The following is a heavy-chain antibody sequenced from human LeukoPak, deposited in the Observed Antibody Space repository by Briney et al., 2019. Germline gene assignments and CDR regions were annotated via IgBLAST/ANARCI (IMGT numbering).Heavy chain of an antibody. J-gene: IGHJ4*02. CDR3: TTNYYYDSSGYLRFDY. Sequence: SCKASGYTFTSYGISWVRQAPGKGLEWVGRIKSKTDGGTTDYAAPVKGRFTISRDDSKNTLYLQMNSLKTEDTAVYYCTTNYYYDSSGYLRFDYWGQGTLVTVSS. CDR2: IKSKTDGGTT. CDR1: GYTFTSYG. V-gene: IGHV3-15*01. D-gene: IGHD3-22*01.